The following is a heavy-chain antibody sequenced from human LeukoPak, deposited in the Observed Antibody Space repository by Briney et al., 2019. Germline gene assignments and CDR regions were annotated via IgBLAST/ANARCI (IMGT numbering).Heavy chain of an antibody. CDR2: LNWDSGAI. V-gene: IGHV3-20*04. D-gene: IGHD5-18*01. CDR1: GFTFDYYA. CDR3: ARASWIQLWLTAANWFDP. J-gene: IGHJ5*02. Sequence: GGSLRLSCAASGFTFDYYAMSWVRQAPGRGLEWVAGLNWDSGAIGYADSVKGRLTVSRDNAKSSLYLQMNRLRAEDTAVYYCARASWIQLWLTAANWFDPWGQGTLVTVSS.